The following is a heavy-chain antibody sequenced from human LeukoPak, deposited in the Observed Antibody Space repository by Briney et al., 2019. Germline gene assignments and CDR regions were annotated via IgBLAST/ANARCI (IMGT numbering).Heavy chain of an antibody. Sequence: GGSLRLSCAASGFIFSNYGFHWVRQAPGKGLEWVSAISGSGGSTYYADSVKGRFTISRDNSKNTLYLQMNSLRAEDTAVYYCAKDSTDAFDIWGQGTMVTVSS. J-gene: IGHJ3*02. CDR1: GFIFSNYG. CDR3: AKDSTDAFDI. V-gene: IGHV3-23*01. D-gene: IGHD3-3*02. CDR2: ISGSGGST.